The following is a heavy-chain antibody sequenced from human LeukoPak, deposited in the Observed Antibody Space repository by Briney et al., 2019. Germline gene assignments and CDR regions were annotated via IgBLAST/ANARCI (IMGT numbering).Heavy chain of an antibody. V-gene: IGHV3-23*01. Sequence: GGSLRLSCAASGFTFSSYAMSLVRQAPGKGLEWVSAISGSGGSTYYADSVKGRFTISRDNSKNTLYLQMNSLRAEDTAVYYCAKTLDYYDSSGHSPWGQGTLVTVSS. CDR1: GFTFSSYA. CDR2: ISGSGGST. J-gene: IGHJ5*02. D-gene: IGHD3-22*01. CDR3: AKTLDYYDSSGHSP.